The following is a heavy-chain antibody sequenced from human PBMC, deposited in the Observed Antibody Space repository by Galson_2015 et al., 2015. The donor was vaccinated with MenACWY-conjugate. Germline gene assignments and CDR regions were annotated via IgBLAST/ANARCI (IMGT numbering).Heavy chain of an antibody. CDR3: AKDFGPEQLVLY. D-gene: IGHD6-13*01. V-gene: IGHV3-30*02. Sequence: LRLSCAASGFIFSSHGMHWVRQAPGKGLEWVAFIRNEGSYKYYADAVKGRFTISRDDSKNTLNLQMSSLRAEDTAVYYCAKDFGPEQLVLYWGQGTLVTVSS. CDR1: GFIFSSHG. CDR2: IRNEGSYK. J-gene: IGHJ4*02.